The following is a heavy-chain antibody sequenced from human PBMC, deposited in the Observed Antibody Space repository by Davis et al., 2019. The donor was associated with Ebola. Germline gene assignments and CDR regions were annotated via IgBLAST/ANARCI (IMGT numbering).Heavy chain of an antibody. V-gene: IGHV1-69*13. Sequence: SVQVSCKASGGTFSSYAISWVRQAPGQGLEWVGGIIPIFDTASYAHNFQDRVTITADESTSTAYMELSSLRSEDTAVYYCARDRYSDGSGYCFEQSHWGQGTLVTVSS. CDR2: IIPIFDTA. J-gene: IGHJ4*02. CDR1: GGTFSSYA. CDR3: ARDRYSDGSGYCFEQSH. D-gene: IGHD3-22*01.